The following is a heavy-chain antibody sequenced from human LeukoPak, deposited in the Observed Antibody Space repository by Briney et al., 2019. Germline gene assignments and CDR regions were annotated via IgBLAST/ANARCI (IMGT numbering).Heavy chain of an antibody. Sequence: SETLSLTCTVSGYSINSGFFWGWIRQPPGKRLEWIGSLSQDGTTYYNPSPQSRVTMSLDTSKNQFSLKMTSVTAADTAVYYCARVPQMSFGCSSSWYDYWGQGTLVTVSS. CDR3: ARVPQMSFGCSSSWYDY. V-gene: IGHV4-38-2*02. CDR2: LSQDGTT. CDR1: GYSINSGFF. D-gene: IGHD6-13*01. J-gene: IGHJ4*02.